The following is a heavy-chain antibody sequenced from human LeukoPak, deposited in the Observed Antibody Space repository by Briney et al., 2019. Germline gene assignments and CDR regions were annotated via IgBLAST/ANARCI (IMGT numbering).Heavy chain of an antibody. J-gene: IGHJ4*02. Sequence: GGSLRPSCAASGFTFSSYSMNWVRQAPGKGLEWVSSISSSSSYIYYADSVKGRFTISRDNAKNSLYLQMNSLRAEDTAVYYCARDGVIGRRDGYIDYWGQGTLVTVSS. CDR1: GFTFSSYS. CDR2: ISSSSSYI. CDR3: ARDGVIGRRDGYIDY. D-gene: IGHD5-24*01. V-gene: IGHV3-21*01.